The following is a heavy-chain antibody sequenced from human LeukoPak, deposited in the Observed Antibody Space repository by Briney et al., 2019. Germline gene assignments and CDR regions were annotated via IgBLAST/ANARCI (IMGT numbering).Heavy chain of an antibody. V-gene: IGHV1-69*05. CDR2: IIPIFGTA. CDR3: ARGPMRQLRFLEWLLAY. D-gene: IGHD3-3*01. J-gene: IGHJ4*02. Sequence: SVKVSCKASGGTFSSYAISWVRQAPGQGLEWMGGIIPIFGTANYAQKFQGRATITTDESTSTAYMELSSLRSEDTAVYYCARGPMRQLRFLEWLLAYWGQGTLVTVSS. CDR1: GGTFSSYA.